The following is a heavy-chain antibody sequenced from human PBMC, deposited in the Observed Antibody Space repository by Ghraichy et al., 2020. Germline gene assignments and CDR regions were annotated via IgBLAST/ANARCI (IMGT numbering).Heavy chain of an antibody. D-gene: IGHD2-8*02. J-gene: IGHJ4*02. CDR2: INPNSGDT. CDR1: GYTFTDYY. Sequence: ASVKVSCKVSGYTFTDYYMHWVRQAPGQGLEWMGWINPNSGDTSYAQKFQGRVTMTRDTSISTAYMELGTLTSDDTAVYYCMRGRSVATNGGVGLQDYWGQGTLVTVSS. CDR3: MRGRSVATNGGVGLQDY. V-gene: IGHV1-2*02.